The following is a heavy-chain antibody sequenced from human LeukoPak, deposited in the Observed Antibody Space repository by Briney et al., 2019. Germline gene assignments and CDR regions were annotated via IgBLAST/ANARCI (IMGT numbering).Heavy chain of an antibody. J-gene: IGHJ3*02. CDR2: ISGSGGST. CDR1: GFTFSSYS. D-gene: IGHD6-13*01. V-gene: IGHV3-23*01. Sequence: GGSLRLSCAASGFTFSSYSMSWVRQAPGKGLEWVSAISGSGGSTYYADSVKGRFTISRDNSKSTLFLQVNSLRAEDTAVYYCAKDFLIAATTDAFDIWGQGTMVTVSS. CDR3: AKDFLIAATTDAFDI.